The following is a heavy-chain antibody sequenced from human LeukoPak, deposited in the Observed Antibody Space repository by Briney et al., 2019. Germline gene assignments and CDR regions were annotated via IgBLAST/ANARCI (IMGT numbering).Heavy chain of an antibody. D-gene: IGHD5-12*01. J-gene: IGHJ3*02. Sequence: GASVKVSCKPSEYIFTDDYMHWVRQTPGQGLEWMGWINPNSGGTNYAQNFKGRVTMTRDTSISTAYMELNSLTSDDTAVYYCAGDLPKTGYVGASDIWGQGTMVTVSS. CDR1: EYIFTDDY. V-gene: IGHV1-2*02. CDR3: AGDLPKTGYVGASDI. CDR2: INPNSGGT.